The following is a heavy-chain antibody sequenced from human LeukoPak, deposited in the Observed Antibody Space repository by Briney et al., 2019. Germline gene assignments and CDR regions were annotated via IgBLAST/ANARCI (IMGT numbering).Heavy chain of an antibody. J-gene: IGHJ6*03. V-gene: IGHV4-30-2*01. CDR2: IYHSGST. CDR3: ARLPMVRGVYYYYMDV. D-gene: IGHD3-10*01. Sequence: SETLSLTCTVSGGSISSGGYYWSWIRQPPGEGLEWNGYIYHSGSTYYNPSLKSRVTISVDRSKNQFSLKLSSVTAADTAVYYCARLPMVRGVYYYYMDVWGKGTTVTVSS. CDR1: GGSISSGGYY.